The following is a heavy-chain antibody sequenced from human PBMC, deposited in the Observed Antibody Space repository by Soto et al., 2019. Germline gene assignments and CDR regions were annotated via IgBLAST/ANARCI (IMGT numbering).Heavy chain of an antibody. J-gene: IGHJ4*02. CDR1: GYTLTELS. V-gene: IGHV1-24*01. CDR3: ARGPI. D-gene: IGHD3-10*01. CDR2: FDPEDGEA. Sequence: RASVKVSCKVSGYTLTELSMHWVRQAPGKGLELVGGFDPEDGEAIYAQRFQGRVTLTEDTSTDTAYMELSSLKSEDTAVYYCARGPIWGQGTLVTVYS.